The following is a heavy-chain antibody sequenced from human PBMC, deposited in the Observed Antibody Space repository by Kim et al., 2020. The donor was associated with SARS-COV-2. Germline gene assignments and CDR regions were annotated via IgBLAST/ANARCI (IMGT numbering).Heavy chain of an antibody. Sequence: GGSLRLSCAASGFTFRNSWMCWVRQTPRRGLEWVANINPVGSEKYYLDSVMGRFTTSRDNAKNSLSLEMNSLRDDDTAVYYCARFGQHGTSDAIDLWGQGTTVTVSS. CDR2: INPVGSEK. J-gene: IGHJ3*01. CDR1: GFTFRNSW. V-gene: IGHV3-7*01. D-gene: IGHD3-10*01. CDR3: ARFGQHGTSDAIDL.